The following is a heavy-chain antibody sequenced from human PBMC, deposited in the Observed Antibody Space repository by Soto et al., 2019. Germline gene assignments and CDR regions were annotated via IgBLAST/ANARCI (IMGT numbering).Heavy chain of an antibody. D-gene: IGHD3-10*01. V-gene: IGHV2-5*02. CDR3: ARSVRGVTMDV. CDR2: IYWDDDK. J-gene: IGHJ6*02. Sequence: QITLKESGPASLKPTQTLTLTCSFSGFSLSTEGVGVNWIRQPPGKALEWLALIYWDDDKRYSPSLKSRLTITKDTAKNQVVLTLTNINRVAPGTYLCARSVRGVTMDVWGQGTAVTVSS. CDR1: GFSLSTEGVG.